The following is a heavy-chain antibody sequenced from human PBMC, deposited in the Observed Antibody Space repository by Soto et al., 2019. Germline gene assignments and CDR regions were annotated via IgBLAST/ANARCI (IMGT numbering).Heavy chain of an antibody. CDR2: ISYDGSNK. V-gene: IGHV3-30*18. D-gene: IGHD2-21*02. CDR3: EKIRGRDPETDY. J-gene: IGHJ4*02. Sequence: QVQLVESGGGVVQPGRSLRLSCAASGFTFSSYGMHWVRQAPGKGLEWVAVISYDGSNKYYADSVKGRFTISRDNSKNPLYLQMMSLIAEDTAVYYCEKIRGRDPETDYWGQGTLVTVSS. CDR1: GFTFSSYG.